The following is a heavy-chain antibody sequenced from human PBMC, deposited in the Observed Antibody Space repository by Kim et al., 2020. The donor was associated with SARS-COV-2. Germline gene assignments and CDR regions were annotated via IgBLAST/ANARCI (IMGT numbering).Heavy chain of an antibody. J-gene: IGHJ4*02. CDR2: ISSSSSYI. Sequence: GGSLRLSCAASGFTFSSYSMNWVRQAPGKGLEWVSSISSSSSYIYYADSVKGRFTISRDNAKNSLYLQMNSLRAEDTAVYYCARAFQLLWFGDVVYFDYWGQGTLVTVSS. V-gene: IGHV3-21*01. CDR3: ARAFQLLWFGDVVYFDY. CDR1: GFTFSSYS. D-gene: IGHD3-10*01.